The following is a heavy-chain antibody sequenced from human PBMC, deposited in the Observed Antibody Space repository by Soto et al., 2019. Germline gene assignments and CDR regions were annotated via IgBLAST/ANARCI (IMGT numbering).Heavy chain of an antibody. Sequence: EVQLFESGGGLVQPGGSLRLSCAASGFTFKSYARSWVRQAPGKGLEWVSTISGGGGSTYYADSVKGRFTISRDNSKNTLSLQMNSLRAEDTAVYYCAKAACSGRSCYSDYWGQGTLVTVSS. V-gene: IGHV3-23*01. CDR1: GFTFKSYA. D-gene: IGHD2-15*01. J-gene: IGHJ4*02. CDR2: ISGGGGST. CDR3: AKAACSGRSCYSDY.